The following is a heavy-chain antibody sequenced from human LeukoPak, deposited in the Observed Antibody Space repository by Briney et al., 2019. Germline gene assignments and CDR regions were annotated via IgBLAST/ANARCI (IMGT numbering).Heavy chain of an antibody. J-gene: IGHJ3*02. CDR2: FYSSGSN. Sequence: SQTLSLTCTVSGGSFSSYYWSWIRQPPGKGLEGMGYFYSSGSNNYDPSLKGRVTISVDTSNNQFSLKRSSVTAADTAVYYCARRYYDILTGLGDAFDIWGQGTMVTVSS. CDR1: GGSFSSYY. CDR3: ARRYYDILTGLGDAFDI. V-gene: IGHV4-59*08. D-gene: IGHD3-9*01.